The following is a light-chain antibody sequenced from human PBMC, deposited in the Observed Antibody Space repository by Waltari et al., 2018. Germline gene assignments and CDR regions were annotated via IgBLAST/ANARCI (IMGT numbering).Light chain of an antibody. Sequence: DIQLTQSPTFLSASVGDRVTITCRASQGISSNLACYQQKLGKAPKLLIYAASPLQSGVPSRFGGGGSGTEFPLQISGRQPENFAPYHCQQFNSYPLTFGGGPRWRSN. CDR1: QGISSN. CDR3: QQFNSYPLT. J-gene: IGKJ4*01. V-gene: IGKV1-9*01. CDR2: AAS.